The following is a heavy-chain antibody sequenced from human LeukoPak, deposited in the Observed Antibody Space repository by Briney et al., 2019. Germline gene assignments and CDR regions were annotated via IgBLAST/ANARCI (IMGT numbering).Heavy chain of an antibody. Sequence: PGGSLRLSCAASGFTFSSYGMYWVRQAPGKGLEWVALISYDRSNKYYADSVKGRFTISRDNSKNTLYLQMNSLRAEDTAVYYCAKDEIGAVAGLIDYWGQGTLVTVSS. CDR2: ISYDRSNK. V-gene: IGHV3-30*18. D-gene: IGHD6-19*01. CDR3: AKDEIGAVAGLIDY. CDR1: GFTFSSYG. J-gene: IGHJ4*02.